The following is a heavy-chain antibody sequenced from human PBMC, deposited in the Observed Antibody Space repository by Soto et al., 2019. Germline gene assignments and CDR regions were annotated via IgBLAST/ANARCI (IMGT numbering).Heavy chain of an antibody. Sequence: SETLSLTCAVYGGSFSGYYWSWIRQPPGKGLEWIGEINHSGSTNYNPSLKSRVTISVDTSKNQFSLKLSSVTAADTAVYYCARAPLYPEIWFDPWGQGTRVTVSS. CDR3: ARAPLYPEIWFDP. D-gene: IGHD3-16*02. CDR2: INHSGST. CDR1: GGSFSGYY. V-gene: IGHV4-34*01. J-gene: IGHJ5*02.